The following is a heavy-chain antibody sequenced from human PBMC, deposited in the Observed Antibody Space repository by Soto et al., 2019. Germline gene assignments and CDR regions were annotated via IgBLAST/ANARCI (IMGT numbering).Heavy chain of an antibody. J-gene: IGHJ5*02. V-gene: IGHV3-23*01. D-gene: IGHD3-3*01. Sequence: EVHLLESGAGLVQPGGSLRLSCSASGFTFRSYAMSWVRQAPGKGLEWVSGISGGGSDTYYSDSVRGRFTISRDNSKSTLYLQMNSLRVEDSAVYFCAKDDSLEWFFPLDAWGQGTLVTVSS. CDR2: ISGGGSDT. CDR1: GFTFRSYA. CDR3: AKDDSLEWFFPLDA.